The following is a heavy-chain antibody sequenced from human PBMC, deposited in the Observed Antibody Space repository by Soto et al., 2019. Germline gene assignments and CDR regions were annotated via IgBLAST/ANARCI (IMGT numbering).Heavy chain of an antibody. CDR3: AKEGGLSGSYYISSSYYFDY. CDR2: ISYDGSNT. J-gene: IGHJ4*02. CDR1: GFTFSSYG. Sequence: QVQLVESGGGVVQPGRSLRLSCVASGFTFSSYGMHWVRQAPGKGLEWVAIISYDGSNTYYADSVQGRFTISRDNSKNRLYLQMNSLRAEDTSVYYCAKEGGLSGSYYISSSYYFDYWGQGTLVTVSS. V-gene: IGHV3-30*18. D-gene: IGHD1-26*01.